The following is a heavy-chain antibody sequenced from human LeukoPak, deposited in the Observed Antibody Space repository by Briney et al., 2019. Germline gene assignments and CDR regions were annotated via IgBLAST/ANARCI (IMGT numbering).Heavy chain of an antibody. J-gene: IGHJ4*02. D-gene: IGHD3-10*01. CDR3: ARQYYYGSGSKIQFDY. CDR1: GGSISSYY. Sequence: PSETLSLTCTVSGGSISSYYWSWIRQPPGKGLEWIGFIYYSGTTNYNPSLKSRVTISVDTSKNQFSLKLSSVTAADTAVYYCARQYYYGSGSKIQFDYWGQGTLVTVSS. V-gene: IGHV4-59*08. CDR2: IYYSGTT.